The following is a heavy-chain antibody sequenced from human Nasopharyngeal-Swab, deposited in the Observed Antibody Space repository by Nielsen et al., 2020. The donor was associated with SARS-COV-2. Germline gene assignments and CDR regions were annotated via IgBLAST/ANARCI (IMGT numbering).Heavy chain of an antibody. CDR2: ISSSSSYT. CDR3: ARNPNTKYYDFWSGYPYTPYYGMDV. J-gene: IGHJ6*02. V-gene: IGHV3-11*06. Sequence: RQAPGKGLEWGSYISSSSSYTNYADSVKGRFTISRDNAKNSLYLQMNSLRAEDTAVYYCARNPNTKYYDFWSGYPYTPYYGMDVWGQGTTVTVSS. D-gene: IGHD3-3*01.